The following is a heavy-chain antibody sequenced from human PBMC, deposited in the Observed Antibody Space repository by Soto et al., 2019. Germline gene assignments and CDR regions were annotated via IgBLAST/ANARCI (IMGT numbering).Heavy chain of an antibody. J-gene: IGHJ5*02. CDR3: AKDGPSFSGWYVHREPNWFDP. Sequence: GGSLRLSCAASGFTVSSNYMTWVRQAPGKGLEWVSVIYSDGRTYYADSVKGRFTISRDNSKNTLYLQMNSLRAEDTAVYYCAKDGPSFSGWYVHREPNWFDPWGQGTLVTVSS. D-gene: IGHD6-19*01. V-gene: IGHV3-53*01. CDR2: IYSDGRT. CDR1: GFTVSSNY.